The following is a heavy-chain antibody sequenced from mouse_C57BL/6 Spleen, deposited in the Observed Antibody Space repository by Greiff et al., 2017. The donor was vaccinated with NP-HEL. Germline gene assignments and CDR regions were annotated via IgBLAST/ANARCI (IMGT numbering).Heavy chain of an antibody. J-gene: IGHJ3*01. CDR3: ARPDYYGSTLAY. CDR1: GYTFTSYW. Sequence: QVQLKQPGAELVRPGTSVKLSCKASGYTFTSYWMHWVKQRPGQGLEWIGVIDPSDSYTNYNQKFKGKATLTVDTSSSTAYMQLSSLTSEDSAVYYCARPDYYGSTLAYWGQGTLVTVSA. V-gene: IGHV1-59*01. D-gene: IGHD1-1*01. CDR2: IDPSDSYT.